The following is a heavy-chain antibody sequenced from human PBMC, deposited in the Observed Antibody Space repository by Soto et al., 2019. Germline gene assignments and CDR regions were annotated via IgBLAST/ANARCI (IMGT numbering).Heavy chain of an antibody. CDR2: IIPIFGTA. Sequence: SVKVSCKASGYTFTIYGISWVRQAPGQGLEWMGGIIPIFGTANYAQKFQGRVTITADESTSTAYMELSSLRSEDTAVYYCARGYCSGGSCFKYNYHGMDVWGQGTTVTVS. V-gene: IGHV1-69*13. CDR3: ARGYCSGGSCFKYNYHGMDV. CDR1: GYTFTIYG. J-gene: IGHJ6*02. D-gene: IGHD2-15*01.